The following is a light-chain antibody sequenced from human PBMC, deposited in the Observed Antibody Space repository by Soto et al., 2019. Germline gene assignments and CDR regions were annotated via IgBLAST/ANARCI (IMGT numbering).Light chain of an antibody. CDR3: QQYHRSSIT. J-gene: IGKJ5*01. CDR1: QSLNND. CDR2: DAS. Sequence: DIPMTQSPSTLSASVGDRVTITCRASQSLNNDLAWYQQKPGKAPNLLIYDASTLERGVPSRFSGTGSGTEFILAINSLQPDDFATYYCQQYHRSSITFGQGTRLEIK. V-gene: IGKV1-5*01.